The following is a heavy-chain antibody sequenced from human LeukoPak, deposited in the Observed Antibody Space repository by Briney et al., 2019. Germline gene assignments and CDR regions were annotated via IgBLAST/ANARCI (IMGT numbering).Heavy chain of an antibody. Sequence: GGSLRLSCAASGFTFSTHSMNWVRQAPGKGLEWVSYINHDGNDIYYGESVKGRFTISRDNAKNSLYLQIHTLRAEDTAVYYCAKGTGGYYGPFDSWGQGTRVTVSS. CDR1: GFTFSTHS. CDR3: AKGTGGYYGPFDS. CDR2: INHDGNDI. D-gene: IGHD3-22*01. J-gene: IGHJ4*02. V-gene: IGHV3-21*05.